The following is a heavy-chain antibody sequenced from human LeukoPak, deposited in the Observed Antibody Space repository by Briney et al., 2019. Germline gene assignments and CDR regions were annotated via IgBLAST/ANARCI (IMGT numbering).Heavy chain of an antibody. D-gene: IGHD6-19*01. CDR3: ARASNKPGYTSGWLDY. CDR2: ISDSGST. J-gene: IGHJ4*02. Sequence: SETLSLTCCVSGGPFSDHYWSWLRQPPGKGLEWIGYISDSGSTSYSPSLKGRVTISMDTSKNQFSLNLISVTAADTAVYYCARASNKPGYTSGWLDYWGQGTLITISS. CDR1: GGPFSDHY. V-gene: IGHV4-59*11.